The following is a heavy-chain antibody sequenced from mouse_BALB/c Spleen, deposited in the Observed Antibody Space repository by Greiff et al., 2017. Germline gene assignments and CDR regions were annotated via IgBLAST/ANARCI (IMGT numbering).Heavy chain of an antibody. CDR3: AREGGNYVDAMDY. CDR2: IDPANGNT. J-gene: IGHJ4*01. CDR1: GFYIKDTY. V-gene: IGHV14-3*02. D-gene: IGHD2-1*01. Sequence: VQLQQSGAELVKPGASVKLSCTASGFYIKDTYMHWVKQRPEQGLEWIGRIDPANGNTKYDPKFQGKATITADTSSKTAYLQLSSLTSEDTAVYYCAREGGNYVDAMDYWGQGTSVTVSS.